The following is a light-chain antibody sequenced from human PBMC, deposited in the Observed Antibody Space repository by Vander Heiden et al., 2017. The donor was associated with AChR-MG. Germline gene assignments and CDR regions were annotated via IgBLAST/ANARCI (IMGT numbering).Light chain of an antibody. Sequence: QSVLTQPPSASGTPGQRVTISFSGSSSTIGSNYVYWYQQLPGTAPKLRILSNNQRHSGVPDRFSGSKSGTSASPAISGLRSEDEADYDCAAWDDSRSGVVFGGGTKLTVL. CDR1: SSTIGSNY. CDR3: AAWDDSRSGVV. CDR2: SNN. J-gene: IGLJ2*01. V-gene: IGLV1-47*02.